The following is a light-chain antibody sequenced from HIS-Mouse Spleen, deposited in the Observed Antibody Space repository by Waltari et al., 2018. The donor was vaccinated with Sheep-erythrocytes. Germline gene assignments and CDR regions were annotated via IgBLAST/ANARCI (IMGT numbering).Light chain of an antibody. Sequence: QSALTQPASVSGSPGQSLTISFTGTSSDFGSYNLVSWYQQHPGKAPKLMIYEGSKRPSGVSNRFSGSKSGNTASLTISGLQAEDEADYYCCSYAGSSTPWVFGGGTKLTVL. CDR3: CSYAGSSTPWV. CDR2: EGS. J-gene: IGLJ3*02. CDR1: SSDFGSYNL. V-gene: IGLV2-23*01.